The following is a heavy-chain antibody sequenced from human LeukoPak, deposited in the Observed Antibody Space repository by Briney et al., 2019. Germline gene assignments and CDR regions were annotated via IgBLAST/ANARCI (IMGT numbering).Heavy chain of an antibody. J-gene: IGHJ4*02. CDR1: GFSFSGYW. V-gene: IGHV3-7*04. CDR2: IKHDGSEK. CDR3: ARGRFPYFDY. Sequence: PGGSLRLSCAASGFSFSGYWMSWVRQAPGKGLEWVANIKHDGSEKYYVDSVKGRFTISRDNTKNSLYLQMNSLRAEDTAVYYCARGRFPYFDYWGQGTLVTVSS. D-gene: IGHD3-3*01.